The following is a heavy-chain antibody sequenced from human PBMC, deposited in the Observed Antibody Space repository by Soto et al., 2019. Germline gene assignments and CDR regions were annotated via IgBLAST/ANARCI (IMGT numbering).Heavy chain of an antibody. CDR1: GGSISSGDYY. CDR3: ARDSPEPRFISSGYLGYYGMDV. J-gene: IGHJ6*02. CDR2: IYYSGSA. Sequence: SETLSLTCTVSGGSISSGDYYWSWIRQPPGKGLEWIGYIYYSGSAYYNPSLKSRVTISVDTSKNQFSLKLSSVTAADTAVYYCARDSPEPRFISSGYLGYYGMDVWGQGTTVTVSS. V-gene: IGHV4-30-4*01. D-gene: IGHD3-22*01.